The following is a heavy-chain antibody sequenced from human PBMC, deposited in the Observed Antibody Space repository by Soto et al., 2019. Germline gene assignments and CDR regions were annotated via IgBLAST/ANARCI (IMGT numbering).Heavy chain of an antibody. Sequence: QVQLQESGPGLVKPSQTLSLTCTFSGGSISSGCYYWRWIRQHPGKGLEWIGYIYYSGSTYYNPSLKSRDTISVDTSKNQFSLKLSSVTAADTAVYYCARAYVLYYYYGMDVWGQGTTVTVSS. D-gene: IGHD3-16*01. CDR1: GGSISSGCYY. V-gene: IGHV4-31*03. CDR2: IYYSGST. J-gene: IGHJ6*02. CDR3: ARAYVLYYYYGMDV.